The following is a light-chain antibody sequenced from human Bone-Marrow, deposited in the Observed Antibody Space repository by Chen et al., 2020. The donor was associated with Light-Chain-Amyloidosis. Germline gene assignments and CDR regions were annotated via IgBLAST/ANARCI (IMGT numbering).Light chain of an antibody. Sequence: EVVMTQSPATLSVSPGETATLSCRASRTVGINLAWYQQKPGQAPRLLINGASARVTGVPARFSGSGSGTDFTLTITGLQSEDFAVYYCQQYDVWPPYTVGQGTQLEIK. V-gene: IGKV3-15*01. CDR1: RTVGIN. J-gene: IGKJ2*01. CDR3: QQYDVWPPYT. CDR2: GAS.